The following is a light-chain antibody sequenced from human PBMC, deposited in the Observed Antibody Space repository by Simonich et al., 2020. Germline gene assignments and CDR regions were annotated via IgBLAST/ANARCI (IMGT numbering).Light chain of an antibody. Sequence: IVMTQSPATLSVSPGERATLSCRASQSVSSNLAWYQQKPGQSPRLLSYGAATRANGIPARLSCSGSGTEFTLTISSMQSEDFAVYYCQKYNNWWTFGQGTKVEIK. J-gene: IGKJ1*01. CDR1: QSVSSN. CDR3: QKYNNWWT. CDR2: GAA. V-gene: IGKV3-15*01.